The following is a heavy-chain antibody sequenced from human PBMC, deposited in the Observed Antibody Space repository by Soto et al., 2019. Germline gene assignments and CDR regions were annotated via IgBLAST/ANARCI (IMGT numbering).Heavy chain of an antibody. CDR2: IYPSGST. V-gene: IGHV4-30-2*01. D-gene: IGHD2-2*01. CDR3: ARVPDR. Sequence: QLQLQESGSGLGKPSQTLSLTCAVSGGSISSGGYSWSWIRQPPGKGLEWIGYIYPSGSTYYNPSIKGRVTLAVDRSKNQFSLKLSSVTAADMAVYYCARVPDRWGQGTLVTVSS. J-gene: IGHJ4*02. CDR1: GGSISSGGYS.